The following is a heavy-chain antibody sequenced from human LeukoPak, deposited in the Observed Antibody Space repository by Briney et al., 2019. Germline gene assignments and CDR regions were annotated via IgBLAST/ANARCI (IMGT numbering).Heavy chain of an antibody. Sequence: GGSLRLSCAASGFTFSSYGMHWVRQAPGKGLEWVAVISYDGSNKYYADSVKGRFTISRDNSKNTLYLQMNSLRAEDTAVYYCAKEASKYSSSADYWGQGTLVTVSS. CDR1: GFTFSSYG. V-gene: IGHV3-30*18. D-gene: IGHD6-6*01. CDR2: ISYDGSNK. CDR3: AKEASKYSSSADY. J-gene: IGHJ4*02.